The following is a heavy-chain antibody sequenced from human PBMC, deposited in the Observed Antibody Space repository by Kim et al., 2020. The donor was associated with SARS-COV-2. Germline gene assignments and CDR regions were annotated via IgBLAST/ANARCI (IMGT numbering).Heavy chain of an antibody. V-gene: IGHV4-39*01. CDR2: IYYSGST. Sequence: SETLSLTCTVSGGSISSSSYYWGWIRQPPGKGLEWIGSIYYSGSTYYNPSLKSRVTISVDTSKNQFSLKLSSVTAADTAVYYCARRKCHLRSWRCDYYYYGMDVWGQGTTVTVSS. CDR1: GGSISSSSYY. CDR3: ARRKCHLRSWRCDYYYYGMDV. J-gene: IGHJ6*02. D-gene: IGHD3-3*01.